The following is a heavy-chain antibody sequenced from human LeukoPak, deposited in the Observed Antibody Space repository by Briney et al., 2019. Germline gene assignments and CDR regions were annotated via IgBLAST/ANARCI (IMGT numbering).Heavy chain of an antibody. CDR2: IYYSGST. J-gene: IGHJ3*02. V-gene: IGHV4-59*01. CDR1: GGSISSYY. CDR3: ARDCSGGSCYQGAFDI. D-gene: IGHD2-15*01. Sequence: SETLSLTCTVSGGSISSYYWSWIRQPPGKGLEWIGYIYYSGSTNYNPSLKSRVTISVDTSKNQFSLKLSSVTAADTAVYYCARDCSGGSCYQGAFDIWGQGTMVTVSS.